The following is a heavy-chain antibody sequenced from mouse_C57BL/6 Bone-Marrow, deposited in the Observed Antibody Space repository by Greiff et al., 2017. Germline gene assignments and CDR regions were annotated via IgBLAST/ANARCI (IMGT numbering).Heavy chain of an antibody. Sequence: VMLVESGGGLVQPGGSLSLSCAASGFTFTDYYMSWVRQPPGQALEWLGFIRNKANGYTTEYSASVKGRFTISRDNSQSILYLQMNALRAEDSATYYCARTYSNFLYGYFDVWGTGTTVTVSS. CDR1: GFTFTDYY. CDR2: IRNKANGYTT. D-gene: IGHD2-5*01. CDR3: ARTYSNFLYGYFDV. V-gene: IGHV7-3*01. J-gene: IGHJ1*03.